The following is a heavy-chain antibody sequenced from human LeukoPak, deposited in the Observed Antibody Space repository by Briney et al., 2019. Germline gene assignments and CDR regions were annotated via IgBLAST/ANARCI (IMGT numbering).Heavy chain of an antibody. D-gene: IGHD5-12*01. V-gene: IGHV3-15*01. CDR3: SPGGYSGYDYNY. CDR1: GFPFSNAW. CDR2: IKSKNHGGTT. J-gene: IGHJ4*02. Sequence: KPGGALRLSCAPSGFPFSNAWMSWVRQAPGKGLEWVGRIKSKNHGGTTEYAAPVKGRFTISRDDSKNTVFLQMNSLKTEDTAVYYCSPGGYSGYDYNYWDQGTLVTVSS.